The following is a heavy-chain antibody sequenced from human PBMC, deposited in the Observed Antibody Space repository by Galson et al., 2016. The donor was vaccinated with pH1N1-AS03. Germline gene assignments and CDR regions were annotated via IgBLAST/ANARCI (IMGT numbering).Heavy chain of an antibody. V-gene: IGHV1-69*02. Sequence: SVKVSCKGSGGSFSSYTFSWVRQAPGQGLEWMGRISPLLGLANYAQKFQGRVTINADKSTSTVYMELSSLRSEDTAVYYCVIMWKPTVLDIWGQGTLVSVSS. CDR3: VIMWKPTVLDI. CDR1: GGSFSSYT. J-gene: IGHJ3*02. D-gene: IGHD3-16*01. CDR2: ISPLLGLA.